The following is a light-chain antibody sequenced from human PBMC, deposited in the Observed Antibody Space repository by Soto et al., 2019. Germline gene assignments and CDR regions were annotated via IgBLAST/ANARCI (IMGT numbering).Light chain of an antibody. J-gene: IGLJ2*01. CDR2: GNI. CDR3: QSYDNSLTDVV. CDR1: SSNFGADFD. V-gene: IGLV1-40*01. Sequence: QAVVTQPPSVSGAPGQRVTISCTGSSSNFGADFDVQWYQQLPGTAPKLLIFGNINRPSGVPDRFSGSKSGTSASLAITGLQTEDEADYYCQSYDNSLTDVVFGGGTQLTVL.